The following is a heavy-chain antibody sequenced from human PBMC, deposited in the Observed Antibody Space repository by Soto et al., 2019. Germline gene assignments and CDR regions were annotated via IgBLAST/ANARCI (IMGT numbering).Heavy chain of an antibody. J-gene: IGHJ6*02. CDR3: ATHGATTMARGAMKHCYYVMDV. CDR1: GGIFSSFT. Sequence: SVKVSCKASGGIFSSFTISWVRQAPGQGLEWLGGIIPIFDTPTYAQNFQGRVTITADKSTNTVYMELSSLRSEDTAVYYCATHGATTMARGAMKHCYYVMDVGARGPRSPSP. CDR2: IIPIFDTP. V-gene: IGHV1-69*06. D-gene: IGHD3-10*01.